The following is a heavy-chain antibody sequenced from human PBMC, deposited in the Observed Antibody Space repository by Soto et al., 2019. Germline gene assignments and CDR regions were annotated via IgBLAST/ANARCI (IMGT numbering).Heavy chain of an antibody. D-gene: IGHD1-26*01. J-gene: IGHJ4*02. V-gene: IGHV4-61*01. CDR1: AGSGSSGSYY. CDR3: GRNSGSYLLGAPIAF. Sequence: SETLSLPCTASAGSGSSGSYYCSWIRQPPGKGLEWIGYFYYSGTTNYNPSLMSRVPIAVDTAKIDFSLKLRPVTAAVRAVYYWGRNSGSYLLGAPIAFWGQGTLVTVSS. CDR2: FYYSGTT.